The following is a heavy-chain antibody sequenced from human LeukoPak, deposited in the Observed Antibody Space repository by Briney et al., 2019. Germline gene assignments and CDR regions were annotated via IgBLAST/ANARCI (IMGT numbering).Heavy chain of an antibody. J-gene: IGHJ4*02. CDR1: GGSISSGGYY. Sequence: NASQTLSLTCTVSGGSISSGGYYWSWIRQPPGKGLEWIGYIYHSGSTYYNPSLKSRVTVSVDRSKNQFSLKLSSVTAADTAVYYCASVIEDWVFDYWGQGTLVTVSS. V-gene: IGHV4-30-2*01. CDR2: IYHSGST. CDR3: ASVIEDWVFDY. D-gene: IGHD2/OR15-2a*01.